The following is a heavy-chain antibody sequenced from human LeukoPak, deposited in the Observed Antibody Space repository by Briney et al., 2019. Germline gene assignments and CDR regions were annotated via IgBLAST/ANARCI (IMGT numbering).Heavy chain of an antibody. V-gene: IGHV4-34*01. D-gene: IGHD3-22*01. J-gene: IGHJ4*02. Sequence: SETLSLTCGVYGGSFSGYYWSWIRQPPGKGLEWIGEINHSGSTNYDPSLKSRVTISVDTSKNQFSLKLSSVTAADTAVYYCARGNYYDSSGYYGYWGQGTLVTVSS. CDR2: INHSGST. CDR1: GGSFSGYY. CDR3: ARGNYYDSSGYYGY.